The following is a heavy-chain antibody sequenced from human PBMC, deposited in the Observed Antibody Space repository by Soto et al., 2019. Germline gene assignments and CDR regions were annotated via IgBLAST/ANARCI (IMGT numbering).Heavy chain of an antibody. CDR2: IIHGIGIA. J-gene: IGHJ4*02. D-gene: IGHD7-27*01. V-gene: IGHV1-69*17. Sequence: QLQMVQSGAEMKKPGSSVTVSCKASGGTFTTYAINWVRQAPGQGLEWMGAIIHGIGIANYAQKFQARVTDSTNTSASAPYMEISCQTSEDNAMYDCANFLAWGKKEDYWGQGTLVTVSS. CDR1: GGTFTTYA. CDR3: ANFLAWGKKEDY.